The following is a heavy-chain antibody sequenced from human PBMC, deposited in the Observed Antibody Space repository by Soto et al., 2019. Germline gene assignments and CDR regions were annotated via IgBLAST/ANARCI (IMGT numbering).Heavy chain of an antibody. J-gene: IGHJ4*02. Sequence: EVQLVESGGGLVQPGGSLRLSCAASGFTFSSYGMNWVRQAPGKGLAWVSYISSSSTTIYYADSVKGRFTIFRDNAKNSLYLQLNSLRDEDTAVYYCARSTYYYDSSNYYGYWGQGTLVTVSS. CDR3: ARSTYYYDSSNYYGY. V-gene: IGHV3-48*02. CDR2: ISSSSTTI. D-gene: IGHD3-22*01. CDR1: GFTFSSYG.